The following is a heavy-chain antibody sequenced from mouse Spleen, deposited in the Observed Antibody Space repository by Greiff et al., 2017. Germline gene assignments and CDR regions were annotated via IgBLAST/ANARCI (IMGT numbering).Heavy chain of an antibody. V-gene: IGHV1-42*01. CDR2: INPSTGGT. Sequence: VQLQQSGPELVKPGASVKISCKASGYSFTGYYMNWVKQSPEKSLEWIGEINPSTGGTTYNQKFKAKATLTVDKSSSTAYMQLKSLTSEDSAVYYCARGVTGTPYYFDYWGQGTTLTVSS. J-gene: IGHJ2*01. CDR1: GYSFTGYY. CDR3: ARGVTGTPYYFDY. D-gene: IGHD4-1*01.